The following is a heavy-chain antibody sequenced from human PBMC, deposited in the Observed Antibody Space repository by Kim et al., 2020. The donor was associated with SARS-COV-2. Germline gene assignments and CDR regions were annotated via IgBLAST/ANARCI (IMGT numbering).Heavy chain of an antibody. CDR1: GFTFSSYS. CDR3: ASPRHLAAAGRFDY. D-gene: IGHD6-13*01. Sequence: GGSLRLSCAASGFTFSSYSMNWVRQAPGKGLEWVSSISSSSSYIYYADSVKGRFTISRDNAKNSLYLQMNSLRAEDTAVYYCASPRHLAAAGRFDYWGQGTLVTVSS. V-gene: IGHV3-21*01. J-gene: IGHJ4*02. CDR2: ISSSSSYI.